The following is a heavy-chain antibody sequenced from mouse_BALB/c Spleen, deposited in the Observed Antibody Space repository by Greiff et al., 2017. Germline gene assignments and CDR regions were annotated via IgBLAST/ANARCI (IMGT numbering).Heavy chain of an antibody. D-gene: IGHD2-1*01. J-gene: IGHJ2*01. CDR1: GFNIKDYY. V-gene: IGHV14-4*02. CDR3: KHGNYAY. Sequence: DVKLQESGAELVRSGASVKLSCTASGFNIKDYYMHWVKQRPEQGLEWIGWIDPENGDTEYAPKFQGKATMTADTSSNTAYLQLSSLTSEDTAVYYCKHGNYAYWGQGTTLTVSS. CDR2: IDPENGDT.